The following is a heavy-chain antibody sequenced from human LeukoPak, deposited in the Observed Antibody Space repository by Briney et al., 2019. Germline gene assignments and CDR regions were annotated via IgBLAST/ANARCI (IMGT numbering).Heavy chain of an antibody. CDR1: GFTFNSYA. D-gene: IGHD4-17*01. V-gene: IGHV3-23*01. J-gene: IGHJ4*02. Sequence: GGSLRLSCAASGFTFNSYAMSWVRRAPGKGLEWVSAISGSGGSTYYADSVKGRFTISRDNSKNTLYLQMNSLRAEDTAVYYCAKNAGYGDYVELDYWGQGTLVTVSS. CDR2: ISGSGGST. CDR3: AKNAGYGDYVELDY.